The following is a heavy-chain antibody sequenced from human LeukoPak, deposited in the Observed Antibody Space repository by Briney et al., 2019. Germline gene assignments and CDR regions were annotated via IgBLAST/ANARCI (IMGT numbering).Heavy chain of an antibody. V-gene: IGHV3-21*01. CDR2: SSSSSSYI. CDR3: ATRILATSIDY. D-gene: IGHD1-26*01. J-gene: IGHJ4*02. Sequence: GGSLRLSCAASGFTFSSYSMNWVRQAPGKGLEWVSSSSSSSSYIYYADSVKGRFTISRDNAKNSLYLQMNSLRAEDTAAYYCATRILATSIDYWGQGTLVTVSS. CDR1: GFTFSSYS.